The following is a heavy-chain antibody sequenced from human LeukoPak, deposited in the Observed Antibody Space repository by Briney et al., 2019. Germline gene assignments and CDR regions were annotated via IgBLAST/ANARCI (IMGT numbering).Heavy chain of an antibody. CDR1: GGSFSGYY. D-gene: IGHD2-2*02. Sequence: PSETLSLTCAVYGGSFSGYYWSWIRQPPGKGLEWIGEINHSGSTNYNPSLKSRVTISVDTSKNQFSLKLSSVTAADTAVYYCARRSYHLLYGYYYYYIDVWGKGTPVTVSS. CDR3: ARRSYHLLYGYYYYYIDV. CDR2: INHSGST. J-gene: IGHJ6*03. V-gene: IGHV4-34*01.